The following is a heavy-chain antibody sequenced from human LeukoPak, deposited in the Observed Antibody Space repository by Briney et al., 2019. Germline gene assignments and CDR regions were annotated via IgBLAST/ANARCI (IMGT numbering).Heavy chain of an antibody. V-gene: IGHV6-1*01. CDR1: GDSVSSNSAA. Sequence: SQTLSLTCAISGDSVSSNSAAWNWIRQSPSRGLEWLGRTYYRSKWYNDYAVSVKSRITINPDTSKNQFSLQLNSVTPEDTAVYYCARDTGWELPLGAPNNNWFDPWGQGTLVTVSS. CDR3: ARDTGWELPLGAPNNNWFDP. J-gene: IGHJ5*02. CDR2: TYYRSKWYN. D-gene: IGHD1-26*01.